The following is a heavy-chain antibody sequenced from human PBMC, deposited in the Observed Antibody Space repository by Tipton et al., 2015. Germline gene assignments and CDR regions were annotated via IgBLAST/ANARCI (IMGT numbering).Heavy chain of an antibody. CDR2: ISFSDTT. CDR3: ARDLEHGMDV. J-gene: IGHJ6*02. V-gene: IGHV4-61*01. Sequence: TLSLTCTVSGGSVSSGSYYWSWIRRPPGKGLEWIGYISFSDTTHYNPSLKSRITISLNTSKNQFSLKMSSMTAADTAVYFCARDLEHGMDVWGQGTTVTVS. CDR1: GGSVSSGSYY.